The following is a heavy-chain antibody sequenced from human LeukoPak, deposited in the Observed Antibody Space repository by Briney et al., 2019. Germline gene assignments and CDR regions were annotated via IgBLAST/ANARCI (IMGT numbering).Heavy chain of an antibody. V-gene: IGHV1-18*01. D-gene: IGHD6-13*01. CDR3: AREQQDDAFDI. Sequence: ASVKVSCKASGYTFSSYGISWVRQAPGQGLEWMGWISAYNGNTNYAQKLQGRVTMTTDTSTSTAYMELSSLRSEDTAVYYCAREQQDDAFDIWGQGTMVTVSS. CDR1: GYTFSSYG. CDR2: ISAYNGNT. J-gene: IGHJ3*02.